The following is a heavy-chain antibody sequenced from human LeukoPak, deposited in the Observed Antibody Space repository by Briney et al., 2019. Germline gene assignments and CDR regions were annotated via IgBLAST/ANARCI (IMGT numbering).Heavy chain of an antibody. J-gene: IGHJ4*02. CDR1: GYTFTGYY. Sequence: ASVEVSCKASGYTFTGYYMHWVRQAPGQGLEWMGWINPNSGGTNYAQKFQGRVTMTRDTSISTAYMELSRLRSDDTAVYYCARANMDDRSGWYRFDYWGQGTLVTVSS. CDR3: ARANMDDRSGWYRFDY. D-gene: IGHD6-19*01. CDR2: INPNSGGT. V-gene: IGHV1-2*02.